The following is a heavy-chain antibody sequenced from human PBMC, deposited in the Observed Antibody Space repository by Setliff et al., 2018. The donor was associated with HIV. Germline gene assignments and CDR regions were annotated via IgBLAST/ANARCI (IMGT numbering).Heavy chain of an antibody. V-gene: IGHV4-38-2*02. CDR1: GYSISSGYY. Sequence: SETLSLTCTVSGYSISSGYYWGWIRQPPGKGLEWIGSIYHSGSTYYNPSLKSRVTISIDTSKNQFSLKLTSVTAADTAVYYCARAGSAAASPLDYWGQGTLVTVSA. J-gene: IGHJ4*02. CDR3: ARAGSAAASPLDY. D-gene: IGHD6-6*01. CDR2: IYHSGST.